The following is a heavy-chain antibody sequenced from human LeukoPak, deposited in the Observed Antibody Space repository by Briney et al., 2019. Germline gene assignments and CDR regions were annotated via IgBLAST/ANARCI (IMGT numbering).Heavy chain of an antibody. D-gene: IGHD4-11*01. V-gene: IGHV4-59*11. CDR2: IFYSGST. CDR3: ARVLMTNSPSFGY. CDR1: GDSISSHY. Sequence: PSETLSLTCTVSGDSISSHYWSWIRQPPGKGLEWIAYIFYSGSTSYNPSLKSRVTISIDRSKKQFSLKVTSVTAADTAVYYCARVLMTNSPSFGYWGQGTLVTVSS. J-gene: IGHJ4*02.